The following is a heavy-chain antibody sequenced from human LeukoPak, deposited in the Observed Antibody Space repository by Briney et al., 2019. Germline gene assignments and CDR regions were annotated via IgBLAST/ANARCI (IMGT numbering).Heavy chain of an antibody. J-gene: IGHJ3*02. CDR3: AKVTVLLWFGELDDAFDT. Sequence: GGSLRLSCAASGFTFSSYAMSWVRQAPGKGLEWVSAISGSGGSTYYADSVKGRFTISRDNSKNTLYLQMNSLRAEDTAVYYCAKVTVLLWFGELDDAFDTWGQGTMVTVSS. V-gene: IGHV3-23*01. CDR2: ISGSGGST. D-gene: IGHD3-10*01. CDR1: GFTFSSYA.